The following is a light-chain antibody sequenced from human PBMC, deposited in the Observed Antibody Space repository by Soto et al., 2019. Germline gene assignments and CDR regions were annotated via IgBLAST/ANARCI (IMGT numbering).Light chain of an antibody. CDR2: QAS. CDR3: HRYSSHST. J-gene: IGKJ1*01. V-gene: IGKV1-5*03. Sequence: DITMTQPPSTLSASVGDTLTITSRASQSTRSSWAWHQQRQGNGPHLLVYQASTLDNGVPSRCSGCGSGTEFSLTIRSLQPDDSETCYCHRYSSHSTFGQGTKVDIK. CDR1: QSTRSS.